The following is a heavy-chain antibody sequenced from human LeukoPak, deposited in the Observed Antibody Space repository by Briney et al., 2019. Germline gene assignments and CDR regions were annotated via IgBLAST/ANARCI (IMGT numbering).Heavy chain of an antibody. D-gene: IGHD3-9*01. CDR1: GGSISSSSYY. J-gene: IGHJ6*03. V-gene: IGHV4-39*07. Sequence: KSSETLSLTCTVSGGSISSSSYYWGWIRQPPGKGLEWIGSIYYSGSTYYNPSLKSRVTISVDTSKNQFSLKLRSVIAADTAVYYCARYRRDYDRLTGQPYRNYYMDVWGKGITVTISS. CDR3: ARYRRDYDRLTGQPYRNYYMDV. CDR2: IYYSGST.